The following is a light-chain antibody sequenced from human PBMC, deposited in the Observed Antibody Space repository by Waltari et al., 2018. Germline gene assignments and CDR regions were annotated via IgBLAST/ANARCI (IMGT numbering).Light chain of an antibody. Sequence: QSVLTQPPSVSGAPGQRVTISCTGSSSNIGAGYDVHWYQQFPGTAPKLLIYHNSNRPSAVPDRFSGSKSGTSASLAITGLLAEDEADYYCQSFDSSLNAVLFGGGTKLTVL. V-gene: IGLV1-40*01. CDR2: HNS. CDR3: QSFDSSLNAVL. CDR1: SSNIGAGYD. J-gene: IGLJ2*01.